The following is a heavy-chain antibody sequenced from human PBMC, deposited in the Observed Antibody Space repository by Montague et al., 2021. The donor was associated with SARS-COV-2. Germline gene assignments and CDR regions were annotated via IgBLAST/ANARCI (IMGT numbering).Heavy chain of an antibody. J-gene: IGHJ4*02. CDR1: DASISTSNY. CDR2: IHFTGTT. CDR3: ARGRNDGYDHFFDY. D-gene: IGHD5-12*01. V-gene: IGHV4-39*07. Sequence: SETLSLTCSVSDASISTSNYWGWLRQTPGKGLEWIASIHFTGTTYYKPSLKSRVTISVDTSKNQFSLKLTSLTAADTAIYFCARGRNDGYDHFFDYWGQGTLVTVSS.